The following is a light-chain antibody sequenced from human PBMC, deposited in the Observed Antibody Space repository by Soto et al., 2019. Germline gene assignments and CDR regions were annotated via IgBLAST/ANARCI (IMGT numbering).Light chain of an antibody. CDR1: RGVSGY. CDR2: DAS. V-gene: IGKV3-11*01. J-gene: IGKJ2*01. CDR3: QQRSNWPPYT. Sequence: EIVLTQSPAPRSLSQGERATLSCRAGRGVSGYLAWYQQKPGQAPRLLIYDASNRATGIPARFSGSGSGTDFTHTISSLEPEDFAVYYCQQRSNWPPYTFGQGTKLEIK.